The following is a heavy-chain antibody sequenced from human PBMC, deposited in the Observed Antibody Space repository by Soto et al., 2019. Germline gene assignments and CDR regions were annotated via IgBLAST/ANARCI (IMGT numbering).Heavy chain of an antibody. V-gene: IGHV4-34*01. CDR2: INHSGST. CDR3: ASKAPLYDSSGYYYDY. Sequence: SETLSLTCAVYGGSFSGYYWSWIRQPPGKGLEWIGEINHSGSTNYNPSLKSRVTISVNTSKNQFSLKLSSVTAADTAVYYCASKAPLYDSSGYYYDYWGQGTLVTVSS. J-gene: IGHJ4*02. CDR1: GGSFSGYY. D-gene: IGHD3-22*01.